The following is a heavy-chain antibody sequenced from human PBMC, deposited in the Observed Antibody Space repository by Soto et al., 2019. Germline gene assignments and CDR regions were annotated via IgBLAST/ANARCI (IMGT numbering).Heavy chain of an antibody. J-gene: IGHJ4*02. D-gene: IGHD3-22*01. CDR3: ANSSPNDSSGYYYVVVYFDY. CDR2: ISGSGGST. Sequence: GGSLRLSCAASGFTFSSYAMSWVRQAPGKGLEWVSAISGSGGSTYYADSVKGRFAISRDNSKNTLYLQMNSLRAEDTAVYYCANSSPNDSSGYYYVVVYFDYWGQGTLVTVSS. V-gene: IGHV3-23*01. CDR1: GFTFSSYA.